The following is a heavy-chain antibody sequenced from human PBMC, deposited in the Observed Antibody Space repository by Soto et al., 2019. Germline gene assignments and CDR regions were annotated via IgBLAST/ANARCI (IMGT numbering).Heavy chain of an antibody. Sequence: QMHLVQSGAEVKKPGSSVKVSCKASGGSFTYTLSWVRQAPGQGLEWMGGIIPIFGTTNYAQKFQGRVTITADESTKTAYMELSTLRSEDTAVYYCARFHSHGTYGMDVWGQGTTVTVSS. V-gene: IGHV1-69*01. CDR1: GGSFTYT. J-gene: IGHJ6*02. CDR3: ARFHSHGTYGMDV. CDR2: IIPIFGTT. D-gene: IGHD5-18*01.